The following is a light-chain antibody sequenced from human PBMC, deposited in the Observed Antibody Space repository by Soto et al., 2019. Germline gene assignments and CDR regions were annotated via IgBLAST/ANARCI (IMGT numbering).Light chain of an antibody. CDR1: QSLSSW. CDR3: QQAGSFPLT. J-gene: IGKJ4*01. Sequence: DIQMTQSPSSVSASIGDRVTITCRASQSLSSWLTWYQQKPGKAPKLLIYAASNLQSGVPSRFSGSGSGTDFTLTISGLQPEEVATYYCQQAGSFPLTFGGGTKVEIK. CDR2: AAS. V-gene: IGKV1D-12*01.